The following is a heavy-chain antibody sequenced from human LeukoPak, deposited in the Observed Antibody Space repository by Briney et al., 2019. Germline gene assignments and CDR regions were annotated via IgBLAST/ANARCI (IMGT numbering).Heavy chain of an antibody. Sequence: SQTLSLTCTVSGGSISSGGYYWSWIPQHPGKGLEWIGYIYYSGSTYYNPSLKSRVTISVDTSKNQFSLKLSSVTAADTAVYYCARGRIAVAGNDYWGQGTLVTVSS. CDR1: GGSISSGGYY. D-gene: IGHD6-19*01. CDR2: IYYSGST. J-gene: IGHJ4*02. V-gene: IGHV4-31*03. CDR3: ARGRIAVAGNDY.